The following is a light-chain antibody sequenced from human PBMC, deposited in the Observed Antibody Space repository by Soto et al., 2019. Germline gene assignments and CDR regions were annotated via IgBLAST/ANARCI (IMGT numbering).Light chain of an antibody. J-gene: IGLJ1*01. Sequence: SVQHQPLSVSVSHGQSVTISCTGSSSDVGTYNRVSWYQQPPGTAPKLMIYEVSNRPSGVPDRFSGSKSGNTASLTISGLQAEDEADYYCTSHTSSNPYVLGNGTKVTVL. CDR1: SSDVGTYNR. V-gene: IGLV2-18*02. CDR3: TSHTSSNPYV. CDR2: EVS.